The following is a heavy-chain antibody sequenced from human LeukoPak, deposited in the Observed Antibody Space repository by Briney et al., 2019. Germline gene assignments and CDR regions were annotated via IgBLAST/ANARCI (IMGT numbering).Heavy chain of an antibody. CDR2: IWYDGSNK. J-gene: IGHJ4*02. V-gene: IGHV3-33*06. Sequence: GGSLRLSCAASGFTFSSYAMSWVRQAPGKGLEWVAVIWYDGSNKYYADSVKGRFTISRDNSKNTLYLQMNSLRAEDTAVYYCAKAVGRYCSGGSCYMDWWGQGTLVTVSS. CDR3: AKAVGRYCSGGSCYMDW. D-gene: IGHD2-15*01. CDR1: GFTFSSYA.